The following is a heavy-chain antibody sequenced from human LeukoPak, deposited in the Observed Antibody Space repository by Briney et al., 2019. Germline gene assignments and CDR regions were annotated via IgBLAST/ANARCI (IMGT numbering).Heavy chain of an antibody. V-gene: IGHV4-59*01. CDR2: IYYSGST. CDR1: GGSLTYYY. Sequence: PSETLSLTCTVSGGSLTYYYWTWIRQSPGRRPEWIGYIYYSGSTHYNPSLESRVAFSVDTSKNQVSLRLGSVTAADTAIYYCARLTNTTGYIPWYFDLWGRGTLVTVSS. CDR3: ARLTNTTGYIPWYFDL. J-gene: IGHJ2*01. D-gene: IGHD3-9*01.